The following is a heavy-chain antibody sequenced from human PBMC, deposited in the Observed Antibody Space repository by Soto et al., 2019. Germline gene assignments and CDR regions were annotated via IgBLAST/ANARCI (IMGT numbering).Heavy chain of an antibody. CDR3: ARVSSSGYYYWFDP. D-gene: IGHD3-22*01. CDR2: INHSGST. J-gene: IGHJ5*02. CDR1: GYSINSDYY. V-gene: IGHV4-38-2*01. Sequence: SETLSLTCAVSGYSINSDYYWGWIRQPPGKGLEWIGSINHSGSTYYNPSLKSRVTISVDTSRNQFSLKLTSVTAGDTAVYYCARVSSSGYYYWFDPWGQGTLVTVSS.